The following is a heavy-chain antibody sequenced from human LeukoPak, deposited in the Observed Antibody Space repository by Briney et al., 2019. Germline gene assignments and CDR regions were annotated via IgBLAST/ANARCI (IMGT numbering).Heavy chain of an antibody. Sequence: PSETLSLTCTVSGGSVSTGSYYWSWVRQPPGKGLEWIGYIYYSGTTNYNASLESRVTISIDTSKNHFSLKLNSVTAADTAVYYCARTPARYNWNNGFDIWGQGTMVTVSS. D-gene: IGHD1/OR15-1a*01. CDR2: IYYSGTT. J-gene: IGHJ3*02. V-gene: IGHV4-61*03. CDR1: GGSVSTGSYY. CDR3: ARTPARYNWNNGFDI.